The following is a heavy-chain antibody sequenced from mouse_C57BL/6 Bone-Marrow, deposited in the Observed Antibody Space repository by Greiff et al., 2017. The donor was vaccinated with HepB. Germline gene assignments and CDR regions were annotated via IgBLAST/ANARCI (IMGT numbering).Heavy chain of an antibody. J-gene: IGHJ4*01. D-gene: IGHD1-2*01. V-gene: IGHV1-15*01. CDR3: TRMGVRPRAMDY. Sequence: QVQLQQSGAELVRPGASVTLSCKASGYTFTDYEMHWVKQTPVHGLEWIGAIDPETGGTAYNQKFKGKAILTADKSSSTAYMELRSLTSEDSAVYYCTRMGVRPRAMDYWGQGTSVTVSS. CDR1: GYTFTDYE. CDR2: IDPETGGT.